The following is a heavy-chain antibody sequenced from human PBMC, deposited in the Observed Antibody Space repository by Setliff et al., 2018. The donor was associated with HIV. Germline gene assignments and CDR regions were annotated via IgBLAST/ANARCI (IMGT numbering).Heavy chain of an antibody. V-gene: IGHV1-8*01. D-gene: IGHD5-12*01. CDR2: MNPNSGVS. J-gene: IGHJ6*03. CDR3: ARGATLLPGYSDRWEYFYMDV. Sequence: ASVKVSCKASATFTNVDIHWLRRATGQGLEWMGWMNPNSGVSGYGQKFQGRVTMTRDTSISTAYMELSSLTSEDTAVYYCARGATLLPGYSDRWEYFYMDVWGKGTTVTVSS. CDR1: ATFTNVD.